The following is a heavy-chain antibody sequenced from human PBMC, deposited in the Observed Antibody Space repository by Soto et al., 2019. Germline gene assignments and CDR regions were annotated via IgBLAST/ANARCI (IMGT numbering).Heavy chain of an antibody. V-gene: IGHV3-23*01. CDR2: ITGGGDST. J-gene: IGHJ2*01. D-gene: IGHD1-26*01. CDR1: GFTFSSFA. Sequence: EVQLLESGGGLVQPGGSLRLSCAASGFTFSSFAMNWVRQAPGQGLGWVSGITGGGDSTFYADSVKGRFTISRVQSKNTVYLQMNSLRAEDTAVYYCVKKIAGTTTSGAYWYFDLWGRGTLVTVSS. CDR3: VKKIAGTTTSGAYWYFDL.